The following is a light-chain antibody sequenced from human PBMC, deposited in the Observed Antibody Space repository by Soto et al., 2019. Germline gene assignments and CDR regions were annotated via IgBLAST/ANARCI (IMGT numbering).Light chain of an antibody. CDR1: QSVSSN. V-gene: IGKV3-15*01. J-gene: IGKJ1*01. CDR2: GAS. Sequence: EILMTQSPSTLSVSAGERATLSCRASQSVSSNLAWYQQKPGQAPRLLIYGASTRATGIPARFSGSGSGTEFTLTISSLPSEDFAVYYCQQYNNSPRTFGQGTKVDIK. CDR3: QQYNNSPRT.